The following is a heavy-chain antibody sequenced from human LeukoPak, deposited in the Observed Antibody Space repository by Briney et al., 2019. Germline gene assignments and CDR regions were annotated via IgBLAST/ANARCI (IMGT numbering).Heavy chain of an antibody. J-gene: IGHJ4*02. CDR2: INPRSGSS. CDR1: GYTSTSYY. D-gene: IGHD1-26*01. Sequence: ASAKVSCKASGYTSTSYYMHWVRQAPGPGLEWMGIINPRSGSSSYAQTFQGRVATTRDTSTSTVYLEMNSLRSEDTAVYYCARDPQTGVGATPFDYWGQGTLVTVSS. V-gene: IGHV1-46*01. CDR3: ARDPQTGVGATPFDY.